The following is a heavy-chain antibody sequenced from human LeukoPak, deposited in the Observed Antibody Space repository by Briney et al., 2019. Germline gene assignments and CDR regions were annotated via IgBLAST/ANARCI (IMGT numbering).Heavy chain of an antibody. D-gene: IGHD5-24*01. CDR2: ITSSGSTI. V-gene: IGHV3-48*03. CDR1: GFTFSSYE. J-gene: IGHJ4*02. Sequence: GGFLRLSCAASGFTFSSYEMNWVRQAPGKGLEWVSYITSSGSTIYYADSVKGRFTISRDNSKNTLYLQMNSLRAEDTAVYYCAKSGYNRFDYWGQGTLVTVSS. CDR3: AKSGYNRFDY.